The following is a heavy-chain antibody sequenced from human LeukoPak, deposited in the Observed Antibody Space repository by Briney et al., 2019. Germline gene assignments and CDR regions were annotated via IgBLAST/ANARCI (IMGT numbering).Heavy chain of an antibody. CDR3: ARGVIAVAPYFDY. J-gene: IGHJ4*02. D-gene: IGHD6-19*01. Sequence: GGSLRLSCTASGFTFSGYAINWVRQAPGKGLEWVSAISGSGDSTYYADSVKGRFTISRDNSRNTLYLQMNSLRAEDTAVYYCARGVIAVAPYFDYWGQGTLVTVSS. V-gene: IGHV3-23*01. CDR1: GFTFSGYA. CDR2: ISGSGDST.